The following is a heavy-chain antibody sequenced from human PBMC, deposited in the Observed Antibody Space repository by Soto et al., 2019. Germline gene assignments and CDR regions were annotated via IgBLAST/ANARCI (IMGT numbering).Heavy chain of an antibody. Sequence: EVQLLESGGGLVQPGGSLRLSCGVSGFTFNDFEMNWVRQAPGKGLEWLAYIDGSGTTKKYADSVRGRFTISRDNPNNSPFLQMSSLSAADTAIYYCARGFGRFNYWCQGTLVSVSS. CDR1: GFTFNDFE. J-gene: IGHJ4*02. CDR2: IDGSGTTK. CDR3: ARGFGRFNY. D-gene: IGHD3-10*01. V-gene: IGHV3-48*03.